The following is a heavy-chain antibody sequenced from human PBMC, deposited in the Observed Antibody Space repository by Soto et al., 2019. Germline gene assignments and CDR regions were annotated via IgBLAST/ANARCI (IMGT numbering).Heavy chain of an antibody. CDR3: AGHDRYAKDV. CDR1: GGSISSSDFY. CDR2: IYHSGTS. J-gene: IGHJ6*02. Sequence: LSLTCTVSGGSISSSDFYWGWLRQTPGKGLEFIGRIYHSGTSYYNPSLKSRVTISADKSKNQFTLTLISVTAADTAVYYCAGHDRYAKDVWGQGTTVTVSS. V-gene: IGHV4-39*01. D-gene: IGHD1-1*01.